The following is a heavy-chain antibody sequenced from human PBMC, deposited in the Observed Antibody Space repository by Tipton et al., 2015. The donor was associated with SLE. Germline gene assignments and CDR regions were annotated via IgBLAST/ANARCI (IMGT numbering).Heavy chain of an antibody. CDR1: GYTFTDYG. CDR3: ARDGSEVRGVMTY. V-gene: IGHV1-2*02. D-gene: IGHD3-10*01. CDR2: IHPKSGDT. J-gene: IGHJ4*02. Sequence: QVQLVQSGAEVKKPGASVKVACKASGYTFTDYGITWLRQAPGQGLEWMGWIHPKSGDTYYAQKFQGRVTMTRDTSISTAYMEVSRLISDDTALYYCARDGSEVRGVMTYWGQGTLVTVSS.